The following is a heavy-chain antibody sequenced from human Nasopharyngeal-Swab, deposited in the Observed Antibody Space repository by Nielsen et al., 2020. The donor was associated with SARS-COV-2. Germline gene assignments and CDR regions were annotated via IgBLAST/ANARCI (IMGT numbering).Heavy chain of an antibody. D-gene: IGHD5-18*01. V-gene: IGHV4-38-2*02. J-gene: IGHJ3*02. CDR2: IYHSGST. CDR3: ARDPTAMVRLDAFDI. CDR1: GGSISSYY. Sequence: SETLSLTCTVSGGSISSYYWGWIRQPPGKGLEWIGSIYHSGSTYYNPSLKSRVTISVDTSKNQFSLKLSSVTAADTAVYYCARDPTAMVRLDAFDIWGQGTMVTVSS.